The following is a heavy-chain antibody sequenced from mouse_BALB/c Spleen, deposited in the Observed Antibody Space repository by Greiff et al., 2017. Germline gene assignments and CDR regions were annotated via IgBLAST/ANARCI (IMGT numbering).Heavy chain of an antibody. CDR2: IYPGNSDT. J-gene: IGHJ4*01. CDR3: TRRSLYYRYDAGYAMDY. Sequence: EVQLQQSGTVLARPGASVKMSCKASGYSFTSYWMHWVKQRPGQGLEWIGAIYPGNSDTSYNQKFKGKAKLTAVTSASTAYMEFSSLTNEDSAVYYCTRRSLYYRYDAGYAMDYWGQGTSVTVSS. CDR1: GYSFTSYW. D-gene: IGHD2-14*01. V-gene: IGHV1-5*01.